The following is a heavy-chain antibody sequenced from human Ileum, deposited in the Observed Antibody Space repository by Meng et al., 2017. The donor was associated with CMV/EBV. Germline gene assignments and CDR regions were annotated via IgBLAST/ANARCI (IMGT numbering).Heavy chain of an antibody. CDR1: GGSLIGTNW. CDR2: IFHSGAS. Sequence: QVQLRESGPGLVKPSGTLSLTCAVSGGSLIGTNWWNWVRQPPGGGLEWIGEIFHSGASNYNPSLKSRATISIDNSKNQFSLRLTSVTVADTAVYFCADPPAGLWGQGVLVTVSS. V-gene: IGHV4-4*02. J-gene: IGHJ4*02. CDR3: ADPPAGL. D-gene: IGHD3-16*01.